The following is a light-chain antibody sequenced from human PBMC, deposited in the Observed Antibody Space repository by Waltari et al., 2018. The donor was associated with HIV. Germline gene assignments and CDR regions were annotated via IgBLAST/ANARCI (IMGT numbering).Light chain of an antibody. CDR3: QSYDRSLSGSV. Sequence: QSVLTQPPSVSGAPGQRVTISCTGSSSNIGAVYDVHWYQQLPGTAPKLLIYGNNNRPSGVPDRFSCSKSGTSASLAITGLQAEDEADYYCQSYDRSLSGSVFGGGTKLTVL. CDR1: SSNIGAVYD. CDR2: GNN. J-gene: IGLJ2*01. V-gene: IGLV1-40*01.